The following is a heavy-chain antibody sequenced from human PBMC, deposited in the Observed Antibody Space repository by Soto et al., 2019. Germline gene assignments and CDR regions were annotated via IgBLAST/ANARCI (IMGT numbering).Heavy chain of an antibody. CDR2: LYYSGST. CDR3: APGAAAPATWFDP. J-gene: IGHJ5*02. Sequence: QLQLQESGPGLVKPSETLSLTCSVSGGSISSSSYYWGWIRQPPGKGLEWIGSLYYSGSTYYNPSLKSRVTISVDTSKNQFFLRLSSVTAADTAVYYCAPGAAAPATWFDPWGQGTLVTVSS. CDR1: GGSISSSSYY. V-gene: IGHV4-39*01. D-gene: IGHD6-25*01.